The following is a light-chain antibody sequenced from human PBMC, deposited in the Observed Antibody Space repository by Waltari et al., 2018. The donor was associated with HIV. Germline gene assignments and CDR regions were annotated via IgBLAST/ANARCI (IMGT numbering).Light chain of an antibody. CDR1: SSNVGADSD. CDR2: GCN. Sequence: QSVLTQPPSVSGAPGQRVTISCTGNSSNVGADSDVNCFQKLPGVPPKLLICGCNYRHSGVPERCSASRSDASGSLTIAELQAEDEADYHCQSYDKVLGSVVFGGGTTLTVL. CDR3: QSYDKVLGSVV. V-gene: IGLV1-40*01. J-gene: IGLJ2*01.